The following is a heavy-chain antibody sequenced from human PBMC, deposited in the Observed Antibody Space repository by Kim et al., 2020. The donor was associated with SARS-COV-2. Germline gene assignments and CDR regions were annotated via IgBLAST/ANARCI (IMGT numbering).Heavy chain of an antibody. Sequence: GGSLRLSCAASGFTFSSYAMSWVRQAPGKGLEWVSAISGSGGSTYYADSVKGRFTISRDISKNTLCLQMNSLRAEDTAVYYCAKDKGAAAGFDYWGQGTLVTVSS. CDR1: GFTFSSYA. CDR3: AKDKGAAAGFDY. D-gene: IGHD6-13*01. CDR2: ISGSGGST. J-gene: IGHJ4*02. V-gene: IGHV3-23*01.